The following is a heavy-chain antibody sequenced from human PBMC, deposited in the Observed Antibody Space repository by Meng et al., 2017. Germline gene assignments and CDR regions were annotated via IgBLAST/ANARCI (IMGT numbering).Heavy chain of an antibody. CDR1: GFTFSDYY. CDR2: ISSSGSTI. J-gene: IGHJ4*02. CDR3: AREASYYDYVWGSYRDY. Sequence: QLGESGGGLGKTGGSLRLSCAASGFTFSDYYMSWIRQAPGKGLGWVSYISSSGSTIYYADSVKGRFTISRDNAKNSLYLQMNSLRAEDTAVYYCAREASYYDYVWGSYRDYWGQGTLVTVSS. V-gene: IGHV3-11*01. D-gene: IGHD3-16*02.